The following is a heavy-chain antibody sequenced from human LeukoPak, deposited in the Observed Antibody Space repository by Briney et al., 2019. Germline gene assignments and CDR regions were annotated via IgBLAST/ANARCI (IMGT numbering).Heavy chain of an antibody. V-gene: IGHV4-59*01. Sequence: SETLSPTCTVSGDSINSYYWSWIRQPPGKGLEWIGYIYYSGSTNYNPSLKSRVTISVGTSKNQFSLRLSSVTAADTAVYYCARDRSGSYSRYYYYGMDVWGQGTTVTVSS. CDR1: GDSINSYY. CDR3: ARDRSGSYSRYYYYGMDV. D-gene: IGHD1-26*01. J-gene: IGHJ6*02. CDR2: IYYSGST.